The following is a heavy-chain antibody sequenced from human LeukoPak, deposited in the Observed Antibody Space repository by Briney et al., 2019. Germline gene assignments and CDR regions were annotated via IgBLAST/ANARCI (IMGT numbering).Heavy chain of an antibody. CDR2: ISSSSSTI. CDR1: GFTFSSYS. CDR3: ARHSTGYSSSWYDPEVDY. V-gene: IGHV3-48*01. D-gene: IGHD6-13*01. Sequence: GGSLRLSCAASGFTFSSYSMNWVRQAPGKGLEWVSYISSSSSTIYYADSVKGRFTISRDNAKNSLYLQMNSLRAEDTAVYYCARHSTGYSSSWYDPEVDYWGQGTLVTVSS. J-gene: IGHJ4*02.